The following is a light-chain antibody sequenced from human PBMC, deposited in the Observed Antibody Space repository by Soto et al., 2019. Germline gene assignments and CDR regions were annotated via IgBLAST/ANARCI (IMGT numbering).Light chain of an antibody. Sequence: ETVMTQSPATLSMSPGERATLSCRASQSLNSDLAWYQQKPGQAPRLIIYGASTRATGIPGRFSGSGSGTEFTLTISGLQSEDFAVYYCQQYNSWPLTFGGGTKVDIK. CDR2: GAS. CDR1: QSLNSD. J-gene: IGKJ4*01. V-gene: IGKV3-15*01. CDR3: QQYNSWPLT.